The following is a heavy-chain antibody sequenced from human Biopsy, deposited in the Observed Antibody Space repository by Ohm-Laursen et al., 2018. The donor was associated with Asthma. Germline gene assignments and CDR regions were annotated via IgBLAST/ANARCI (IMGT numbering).Heavy chain of an antibody. CDR1: GGSVSSGNNS. CDR3: ARASLAARANWFDP. CDR2: MYHSGRT. J-gene: IGHJ5*02. Sequence: SQTLSLTCAVSGGSVSSGNNSWTWIRQPPGKGLEWIGYMYHSGRTYYNPSLTSRLTISVDTSKNQFSLKLTSVTAADTAVYYCARASLAARANWFDPWGQGTLVSVSS. D-gene: IGHD6-6*01. V-gene: IGHV4-30-2*05.